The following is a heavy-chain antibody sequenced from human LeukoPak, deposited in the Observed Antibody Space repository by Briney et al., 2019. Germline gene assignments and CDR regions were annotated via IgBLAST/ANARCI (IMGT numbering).Heavy chain of an antibody. V-gene: IGHV4-39*07. J-gene: IGHJ4*02. Sequence: PSETLSLTCTVSGGSISSSSYYWGWIRQPPGKGLEWIGSIYYSGSTYYNPSLKSRVTISVDTSKNQFSLKLSSVTAADTAVYYCARDHVGTLDYWGQGTLVTVPS. D-gene: IGHD1-14*01. CDR1: GGSISSSSYY. CDR3: ARDHVGTLDY. CDR2: IYYSGST.